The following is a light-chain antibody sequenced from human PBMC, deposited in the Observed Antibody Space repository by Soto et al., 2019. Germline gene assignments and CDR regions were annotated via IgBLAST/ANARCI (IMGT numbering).Light chain of an antibody. V-gene: IGKV3-15*01. Sequence: VMTQSPATLSVSPGERVTLSCRASQSVATNLAWYQQRPGQAPRLLIYGASKRAIGLPARFSGSGSGTEFTLTISSLQPEDIATYYCQQYENLPTFGQGTRLEIK. CDR2: GAS. CDR3: QQYENLPT. J-gene: IGKJ5*01. CDR1: QSVATN.